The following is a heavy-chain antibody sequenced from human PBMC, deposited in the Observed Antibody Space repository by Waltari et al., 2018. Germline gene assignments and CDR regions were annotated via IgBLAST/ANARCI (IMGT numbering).Heavy chain of an antibody. J-gene: IGHJ6*02. Sequence: EVQLVESGGGLIQPGGSLRLSCAASGFTVSSNYMSWVRQAPGKGLEWVSVIYSGGSTYYADSVKGRFTISRDNSKNTLYLQMNSLRAEDTAVYYCARAPYYYGSHQLDGMDVWGQGTTVTVSS. CDR1: GFTVSSNY. CDR2: IYSGGST. V-gene: IGHV3-53*01. D-gene: IGHD3-10*01. CDR3: ARAPYYYGSHQLDGMDV.